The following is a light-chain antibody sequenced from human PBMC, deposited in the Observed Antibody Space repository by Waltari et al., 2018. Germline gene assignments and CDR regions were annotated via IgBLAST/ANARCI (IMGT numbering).Light chain of an antibody. CDR2: KAS. Sequence: DIQMTQSPSPLSAFVGDRVTITCRASQSISDWLAWYQQKPGKAPNLLIYKASNLESGVPSRFSGSGSGTEFTLTISSLQPDDFATYYCQQYSSYNSFGQGTKLEIK. V-gene: IGKV1-5*03. J-gene: IGKJ2*03. CDR3: QQYSSYNS. CDR1: QSISDW.